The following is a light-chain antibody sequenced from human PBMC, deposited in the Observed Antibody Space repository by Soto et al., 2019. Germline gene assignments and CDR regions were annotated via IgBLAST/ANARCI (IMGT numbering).Light chain of an antibody. CDR1: QSVSSY. CDR3: QQRSNWPQGTIT. CDR2: DAS. J-gene: IGKJ5*01. Sequence: EIVLTQSPATLSLSPGERATLSCRASQSVSSYLAWYQQKPGQAPRLLIYDASNRATGIPARFSGSGSGTDFTLTISSLEPEDFAVYDCQQRSNWPQGTITFGQGTRLEIK. V-gene: IGKV3-11*01.